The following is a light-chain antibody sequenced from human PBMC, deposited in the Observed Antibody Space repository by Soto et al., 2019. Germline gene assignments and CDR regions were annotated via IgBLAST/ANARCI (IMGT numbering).Light chain of an antibody. V-gene: IGLV4-69*01. Sequence: QSVLTQSPSASASLGASVKLTCSLSSGHSNYAIAWHQQQPEKGPRYLMKVNSDGSHKKGDGIPDRFSGSSSGAERYLTISSLQFDDEADYYCQTWGTGIRVFGGGTKLTVL. CDR2: VNSDGSH. CDR1: SGHSNYA. J-gene: IGLJ3*02. CDR3: QTWGTGIRV.